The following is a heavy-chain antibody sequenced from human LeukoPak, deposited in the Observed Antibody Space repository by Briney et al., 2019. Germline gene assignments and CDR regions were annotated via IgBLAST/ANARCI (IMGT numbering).Heavy chain of an antibody. Sequence: SETLSLTGTGSGGSISSYYWGWIRQPPGKGLQWIGSIYDSGSTYSNPSLKSRLTISVDTSKNQFSLRLSSVTAADTAVYYCGRDKTKWDYWGQGTLVTVSS. CDR3: GRDKTKWDY. V-gene: IGHV4-39*07. J-gene: IGHJ4*02. D-gene: IGHD2-8*01. CDR2: IYDSGST. CDR1: GGSISSYY.